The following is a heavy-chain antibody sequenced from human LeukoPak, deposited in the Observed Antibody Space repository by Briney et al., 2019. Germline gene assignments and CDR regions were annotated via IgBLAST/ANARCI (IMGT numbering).Heavy chain of an antibody. V-gene: IGHV1-18*01. CDR1: GYTFTSYG. D-gene: IGHD3-22*01. CDR2: ISGYNGNT. CDR3: ARGSTVRYYYDSSGCYRGAVDY. Sequence: ASVKVSCKASGYTFTSYGINWVRQAPGQGLEWMGWISGYNGNTNYAQKLQGRVTMTTDTSTTTAYMELRSLVSDDTAVYYCARGSTVRYYYDSSGCYRGAVDYWGQGTLVTVSS. J-gene: IGHJ4*02.